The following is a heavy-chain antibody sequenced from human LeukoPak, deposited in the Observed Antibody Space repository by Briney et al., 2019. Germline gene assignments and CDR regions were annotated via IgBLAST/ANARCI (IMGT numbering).Heavy chain of an antibody. V-gene: IGHV4-38-2*02. CDR1: GYSITSGYY. Sequence: SETLSLTCTVSGYSITSGYYWGWIRQPPGKGLEWIGSIYHSGSTFYNPSLKSRVTISVDTSKNQFSLKLSSVTAADTAVYYCARLGEDGFDYWGQGTLVTVSS. J-gene: IGHJ4*02. CDR3: ARLGEDGFDY. D-gene: IGHD3-3*01. CDR2: IYHSGST.